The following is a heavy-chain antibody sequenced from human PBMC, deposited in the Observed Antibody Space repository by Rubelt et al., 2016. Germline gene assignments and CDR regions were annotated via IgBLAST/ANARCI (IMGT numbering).Heavy chain of an antibody. D-gene: IGHD1-26*01. J-gene: IGHJ4*02. CDR3: AKDRSYGGFDY. CDR2: ISWNGGST. CDR1: GFTFSSYI. Sequence: EVQLVESGGGLVQPGGSLRLSCAASGFTFSSYIMHWVRPAPGKGLAGVSGISWNGGSTGSADYVKGRFTISRDNAKNSLYLQMNSLRAEDTALYYCAKDRSYGGFDYWGQGTLVTVSS. V-gene: IGHV3-20*04.